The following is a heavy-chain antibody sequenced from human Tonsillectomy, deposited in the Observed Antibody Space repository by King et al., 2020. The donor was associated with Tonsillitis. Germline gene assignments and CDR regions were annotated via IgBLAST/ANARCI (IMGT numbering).Heavy chain of an antibody. CDR3: AKTAGAGSGFAFSSFDY. CDR2: ISYDGTNK. D-gene: IGHD3-16*01. V-gene: IGHV3-30*18. Sequence: VQLVESGGGVVQPGRSLRLSCAASRFTFSNYGMHWVRQAPGKGLEWVAVISYDGTNKYYADSLKGRFTVSRDNSKNTLYLELNSLSSDDTAVYYCAKTAGAGSGFAFSSFDYWGQGTLATVSS. CDR1: RFTFSNYG. J-gene: IGHJ4*02.